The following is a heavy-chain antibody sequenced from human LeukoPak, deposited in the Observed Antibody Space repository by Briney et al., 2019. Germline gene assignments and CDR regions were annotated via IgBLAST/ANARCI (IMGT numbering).Heavy chain of an antibody. CDR3: ASSILTDYYSYFYYMDV. J-gene: IGHJ6*03. CDR1: GGSISSGGDY. D-gene: IGHD3-9*01. CDR2: IYTSGST. V-gene: IGHV4-61*02. Sequence: SETLSLTCTVSGGSISSGGDYWNWIRQPGGKGLEWIGRIYTSGSTNYNPSLKSQVTISVDTSRNQFSLNLSSMTAADTAVYYCASSILTDYYSYFYYMDVWGKGTTVTISS.